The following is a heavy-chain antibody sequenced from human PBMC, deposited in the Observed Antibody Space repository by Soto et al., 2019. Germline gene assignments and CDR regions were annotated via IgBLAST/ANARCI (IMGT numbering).Heavy chain of an antibody. J-gene: IGHJ4*02. V-gene: IGHV4-59*01. Sequence: TETLSLTCTVSGGSISSYYWSWIRQPPGKGLEWIGYIYYSGSTNYNPYLKSRVTISVDTSKNQFSLKLSSVTAADTAVYYCARQYYDDSSGYYNVGYFDYWGQGTLVTVSS. CDR2: IYYSGST. CDR3: ARQYYDDSSGYYNVGYFDY. CDR1: GGSISSYY. D-gene: IGHD3-22*01.